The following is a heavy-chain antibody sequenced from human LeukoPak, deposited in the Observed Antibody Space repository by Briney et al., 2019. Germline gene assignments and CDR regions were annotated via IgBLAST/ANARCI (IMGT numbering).Heavy chain of an antibody. Sequence: GGSLRLSCAASGFTFSSYAMHWVRQAPGKGLEWAAVISYDGSNKYYADSVKGRFTISRDNSKNTLYLQMNSLRAEDTAVYYCARDLGMVATETFDYWGQGTLVTVSS. CDR3: ARDLGMVATETFDY. CDR2: ISYDGSNK. CDR1: GFTFSSYA. V-gene: IGHV3-30-3*01. J-gene: IGHJ4*02. D-gene: IGHD5-12*01.